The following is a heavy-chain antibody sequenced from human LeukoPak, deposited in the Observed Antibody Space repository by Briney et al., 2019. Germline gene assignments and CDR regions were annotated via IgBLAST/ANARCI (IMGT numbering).Heavy chain of an antibody. V-gene: IGHV4-34*01. Sequence: PSETLSLTCAVYGGSFSGYYWSWIRQPPGKGLEWIEEINHGGSTNYNPSLKSRVTISVDTSKNQFSLKLSSVTAADTAVYYCARGAAKRNDFWSGYYSYYFDYWGQGTLVTVSS. D-gene: IGHD3-3*01. J-gene: IGHJ4*02. CDR1: GGSFSGYY. CDR2: INHGGST. CDR3: ARGAAKRNDFWSGYYSYYFDY.